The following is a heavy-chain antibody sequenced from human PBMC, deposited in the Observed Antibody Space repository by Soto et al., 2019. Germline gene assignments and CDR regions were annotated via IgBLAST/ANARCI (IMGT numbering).Heavy chain of an antibody. CDR2: ISGSGGST. J-gene: IGHJ6*02. CDR3: GGGLVNYDFWSGINYSGYYYYYGMDV. CDR1: GFTFSSYA. D-gene: IGHD3-3*01. Sequence: QLGGSLRLSCAASGFTFSSYAMSWVRQAPGKGLEWVSAISGSGGSTYYADSVKGRFTISRDNSKNTLYLQMNSLRAEDTAVYYCGGGLVNYDFWSGINYSGYYYYYGMDVWGQGTTVTVSS. V-gene: IGHV3-23*01.